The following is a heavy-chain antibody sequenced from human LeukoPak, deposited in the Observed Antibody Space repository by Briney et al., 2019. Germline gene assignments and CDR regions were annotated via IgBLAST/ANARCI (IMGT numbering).Heavy chain of an antibody. CDR2: ISGSGGST. V-gene: IGHV3-23*01. CDR1: GFTFSSYG. J-gene: IGHJ4*02. CDR3: AKDGDSGWYSLRPIDY. D-gene: IGHD6-19*01. Sequence: PGGSLRLSCAASGFTFSSYGMSWVRQAPGKGLEWVSAISGSGGSTYYADSVKGRFTISRDNSKNTLYLQMNSLRAEDTAVYYCAKDGDSGWYSLRPIDYWGQGTLVTVSS.